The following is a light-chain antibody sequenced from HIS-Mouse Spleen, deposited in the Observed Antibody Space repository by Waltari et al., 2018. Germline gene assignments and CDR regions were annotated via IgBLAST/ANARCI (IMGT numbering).Light chain of an antibody. V-gene: IGLV3-10*01. CDR3: YSTDSSGNHRV. CDR2: EDS. J-gene: IGLJ2*01. Sequence: SYELTQPPSVSVSPGQTARITCSGDALPTKYAYWYQQKSGQAPGLGIYEDSKRPPGMPEGFSGASSGTMATLTISGAQVEDEADYYCYSTDSSGNHRVFGGGTKLTVL. CDR1: ALPTKY.